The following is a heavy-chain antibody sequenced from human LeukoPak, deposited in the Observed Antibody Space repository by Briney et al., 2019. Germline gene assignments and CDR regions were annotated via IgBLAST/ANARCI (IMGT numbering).Heavy chain of an antibody. V-gene: IGHV1-2*02. J-gene: IGHJ4*02. CDR3: ARDSSGWSFDY. Sequence: ASVKVSCKASGGTFSSYAISWVRQAPGQGLEWMGWINPNSGGTNYAQKFQGRVTMTRDTSISTAYMELSRLRSDDTAVYYCARDSSGWSFDYWGQGTLVTVSS. CDR1: GGTFSSYA. D-gene: IGHD6-19*01. CDR2: INPNSGGT.